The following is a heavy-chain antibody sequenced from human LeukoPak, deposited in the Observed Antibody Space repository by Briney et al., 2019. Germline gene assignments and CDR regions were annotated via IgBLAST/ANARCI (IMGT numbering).Heavy chain of an antibody. CDR1: GYTFTGYY. D-gene: IGHD5-24*01. Sequence: VASVKVSCKASGYTFTGYYMHWVRQAPGQGLEWMGWINPNSGGTNYAQKFQGRVTMTRDTSISTAYMELSRLRSDDTAVYYCARVEMATIYYWGQGTLVTVSS. CDR2: INPNSGGT. J-gene: IGHJ4*02. V-gene: IGHV1-2*02. CDR3: ARVEMATIYY.